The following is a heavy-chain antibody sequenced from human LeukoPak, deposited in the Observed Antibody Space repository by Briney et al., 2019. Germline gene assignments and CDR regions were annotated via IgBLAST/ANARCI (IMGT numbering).Heavy chain of an antibody. CDR2: ISGSGGST. CDR1: GFTFSSYA. V-gene: IGHV3-23*01. Sequence: GGSLRLSCAASGFTFSSYAMSWVRQAPGKGLEWVSAISGSGGSTYYADSVKGRFTISRDNSKNTLYLQMNSLRAEDTAVYYCAKGLQQLVRSGGDYYYYGMDVWGQGTTVTVSS. J-gene: IGHJ6*02. D-gene: IGHD6-13*01. CDR3: AKGLQQLVRSGGDYYYYGMDV.